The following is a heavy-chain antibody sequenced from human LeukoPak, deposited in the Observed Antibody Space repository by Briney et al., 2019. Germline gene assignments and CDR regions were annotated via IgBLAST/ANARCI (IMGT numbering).Heavy chain of an antibody. CDR1: GGSISSYY. J-gene: IGHJ4*02. CDR2: IYYSGRT. Sequence: SETLSLTCTVSGGSISSYYWSWIRQPPGKGLEWIGYIYYSGRTNYYPSLKSRVTISVDTSKNQFSLKLSSVTAAGTAVYYCARHPYCGGDCYYQQYYFDYWGQGTLVTVSS. CDR3: ARHPYCGGDCYYQQYYFDY. D-gene: IGHD2-21*02. V-gene: IGHV4-59*08.